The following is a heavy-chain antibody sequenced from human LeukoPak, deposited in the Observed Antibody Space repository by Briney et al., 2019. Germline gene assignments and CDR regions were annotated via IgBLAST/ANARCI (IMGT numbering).Heavy chain of an antibody. Sequence: SETLSLTCTVSGGSVSSTTYYWSWIRQPPGKGLEWIGYVSHSGSTSYNPSLKSRVTVSLDTSKNLFSLKLSSVTAADTAVYYRARYGGTFLDSWGQGTLVTVSS. J-gene: IGHJ4*02. CDR1: GGSVSSTTYY. CDR2: VSHSGST. CDR3: ARYGGTFLDS. D-gene: IGHD3-10*01. V-gene: IGHV4-61*03.